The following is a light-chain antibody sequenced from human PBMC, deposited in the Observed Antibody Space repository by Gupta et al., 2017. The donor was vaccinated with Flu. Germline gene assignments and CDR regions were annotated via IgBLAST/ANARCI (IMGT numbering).Light chain of an antibody. J-gene: IGLJ2*01. CDR3: QVWESSSDHPVI. CDR2: DDT. V-gene: IGLV3-21*03. CDR1: NIGRKN. Sequence: KTARITCGRKNIGRKNGQGYQQGPGQAPELVVYDDTERPSGSPARFSGANSGNTATLTIVRVEVGEEADYYCQVWESSSDHPVIFGGGTKLAVL.